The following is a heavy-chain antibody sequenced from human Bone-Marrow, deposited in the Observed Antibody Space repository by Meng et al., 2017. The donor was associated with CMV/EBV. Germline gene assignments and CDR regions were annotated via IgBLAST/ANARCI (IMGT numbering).Heavy chain of an antibody. CDR3: AREPLDATSVDY. CDR2: ISWNSGSI. D-gene: IGHD5-12*01. J-gene: IGHJ4*02. Sequence: SLKISCAASGFTFDDYAMYWVRQAPGKGLEWVSGISWNSGSIGYADSVKGRFTISRDNAKNSLYLQMNSLRAEDTALYYCAREPLDATSVDYWGQGTLVTVSS. V-gene: IGHV3-9*01. CDR1: GFTFDDYA.